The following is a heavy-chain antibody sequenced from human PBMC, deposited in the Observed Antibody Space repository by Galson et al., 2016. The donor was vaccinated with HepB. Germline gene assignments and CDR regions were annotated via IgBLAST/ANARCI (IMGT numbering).Heavy chain of an antibody. CDR2: ISGSGGNT. CDR1: GFTFSSYA. Sequence: SLRLSCAASGFTFSSYAMSWVRQAPGKGLEWVSAISGSGGNTYYADSVQGRFTISRDNSKNTLYLQMNSRRAEDTAVYYCATPRGYSYGYWDDTTTDYLGQGTLVTVSS. J-gene: IGHJ4*02. V-gene: IGHV3-23*01. D-gene: IGHD5-18*01. CDR3: ATPRGYSYGYWDDTTTDY.